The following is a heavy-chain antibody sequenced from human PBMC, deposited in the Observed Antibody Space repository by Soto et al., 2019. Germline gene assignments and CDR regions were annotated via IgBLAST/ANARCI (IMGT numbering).Heavy chain of an antibody. CDR2: IYHSGGT. Sequence: PSETLSLTCAVSGDSISSSNWWAWVRQPPAKGLEWIGEIYHSGGTKYSPSLESRVTMSVDKSKNQFSLKLSSVTAADTAVYYCAREKAPGWDIDYWGQGIMVTVSS. D-gene: IGHD1-26*01. J-gene: IGHJ4*02. V-gene: IGHV4-4*02. CDR3: AREKAPGWDIDY. CDR1: GDSISSSNW.